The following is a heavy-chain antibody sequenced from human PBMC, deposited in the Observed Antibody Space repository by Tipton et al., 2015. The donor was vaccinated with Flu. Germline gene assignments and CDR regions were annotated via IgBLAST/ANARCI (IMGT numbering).Heavy chain of an antibody. D-gene: IGHD4-11*01. J-gene: IGHJ5*02. Sequence: LRLSCIVSGGSISSSTDYWGWIRQPPGKGLEWIGSIYYGGSTYYNPSLRSRVTISIDRSKNQFSLNLKSVTAADMAVYYCARRDYSNYVSDPKNWFDPWGQGTLVTISS. CDR1: GGSISSSTDY. CDR3: ARRDYSNYVSDPKNWFDP. V-gene: IGHV4-39*07. CDR2: IYYGGST.